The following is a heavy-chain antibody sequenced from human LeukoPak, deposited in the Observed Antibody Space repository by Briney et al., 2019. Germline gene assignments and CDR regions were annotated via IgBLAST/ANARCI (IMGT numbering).Heavy chain of an antibody. CDR2: ISGSGGST. V-gene: IGHV3-23*01. Sequence: GGSLRLSCAASGFTFSSYAMSWVRQAPGKGLEWVSAISGSGGSTYYADSVKGRFTISRDNSKNTLYLQMNSLRAEDTAVYYCARTGFSSGWYSNYYYMDVWGKGTTVTISS. CDR3: ARTGFSSGWYSNYYYMDV. CDR1: GFTFSSYA. J-gene: IGHJ6*03. D-gene: IGHD6-19*01.